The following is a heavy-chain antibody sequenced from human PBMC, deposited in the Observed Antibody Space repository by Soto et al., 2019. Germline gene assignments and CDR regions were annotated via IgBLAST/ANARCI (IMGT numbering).Heavy chain of an antibody. V-gene: IGHV3-33*01. CDR2: IWDDGNKK. CDR3: ARDKGAAILHLLY. D-gene: IGHD2-21*01. CDR1: GFTFSSYG. Sequence: QVQLVESGGGVVQPGRSLRLSCAASGFTFSSYGMHWVRQAPGKGLEWVTNIWDDGNKKYYADSVKGRFTVSRDNSKNMMYLQMNSLTAEDTAVYYCARDKGAAILHLLYWGQGTLVTVSS. J-gene: IGHJ4*02.